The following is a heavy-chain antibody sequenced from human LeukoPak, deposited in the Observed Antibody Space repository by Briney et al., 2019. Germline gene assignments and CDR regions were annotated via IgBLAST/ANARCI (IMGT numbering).Heavy chain of an antibody. CDR1: GFTVSSNY. J-gene: IGHJ4*02. Sequence: PGGSLRLSCAASGFTVSSNYMSWVRQAPGKGLEWVSVIYSGGSTYYADSVKGRFTISRDNSKNTLYLQMNSLRAEDTAVYYCARGFGWSGYYFDYWGQRTLVTVSS. D-gene: IGHD3-3*01. CDR3: ARGFGWSGYYFDY. V-gene: IGHV3-66*01. CDR2: IYSGGST.